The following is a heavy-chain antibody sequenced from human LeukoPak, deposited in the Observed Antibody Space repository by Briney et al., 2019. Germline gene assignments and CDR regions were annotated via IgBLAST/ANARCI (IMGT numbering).Heavy chain of an antibody. J-gene: IGHJ5*02. CDR2: ISGSGGST. Sequence: GGSLRLSCAASGFTFSSCAMSWVRQAPGKGLEWVSAISGSGGSTYYADSVKGRFTISRDNSKNTLHLQMNSLRAEDTAVYYCAKEPGGLFGVVINYWFDPWGQGTLVTVSS. CDR3: AKEPGGLFGVVINYWFDP. V-gene: IGHV3-23*01. CDR1: GFTFSSCA. D-gene: IGHD3-3*01.